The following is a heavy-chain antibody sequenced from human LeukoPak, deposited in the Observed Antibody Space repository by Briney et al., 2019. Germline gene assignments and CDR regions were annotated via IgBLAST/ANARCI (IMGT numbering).Heavy chain of an antibody. CDR1: GFTVSSNS. CDR3: VTTTSAYDI. V-gene: IGHV3-53*05. CDR2: IYSDNT. J-gene: IGHJ3*02. D-gene: IGHD1-1*01. Sequence: PGGSLRLSCTVSGFTVSSNSMSWVRQAPGKGLEWVSFIYSDNTHYSDSVKGRFTISRDNSKNTLYLQMNSLTPEDTAIYYCVTTTSAYDIWGQGTLVTVSS.